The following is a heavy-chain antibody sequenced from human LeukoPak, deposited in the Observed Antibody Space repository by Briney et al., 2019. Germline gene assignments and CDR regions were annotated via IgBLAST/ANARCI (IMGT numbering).Heavy chain of an antibody. J-gene: IGHJ4*02. CDR2: ISYSSNYI. V-gene: IGHV3-21*01. CDR1: GFTFSTYT. D-gene: IGHD6-13*01. Sequence: PGGSLRLSCSASGFTFSTYTMNWVRQAQGKGLEGVSSISYSSNYIYYADSVKGRFTISRDNAKSSLYLQMNSLRAEDTAVYYCARATYSSNWYFDYWGQGTLVTVSS. CDR3: ARATYSSNWYFDY.